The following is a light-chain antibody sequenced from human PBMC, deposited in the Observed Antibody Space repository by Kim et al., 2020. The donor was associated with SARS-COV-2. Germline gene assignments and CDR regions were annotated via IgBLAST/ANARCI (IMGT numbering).Light chain of an antibody. Sequence: GKTVTTSLTRTGGSIGTNFVHWYQQRPGSAPTIVIYEDHQRPSGVPERFSGSIDPSSNSASLTISGLETEDEADYYCQSYDATIRVFGGGTQLTVL. CDR2: EDH. V-gene: IGLV6-57*03. J-gene: IGLJ3*02. CDR3: QSYDATIRV. CDR1: GGSIGTNF.